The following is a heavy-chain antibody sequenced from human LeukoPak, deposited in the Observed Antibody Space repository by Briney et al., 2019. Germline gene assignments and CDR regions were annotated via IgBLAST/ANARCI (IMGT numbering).Heavy chain of an antibody. D-gene: IGHD3-10*01. J-gene: IGHJ4*02. CDR2: IYYSGST. CDR1: GGSISSYY. CDR3: ARDVPLTMVSFDY. Sequence: SETLSLTCTVSGGSISSYYWGWIRQPPGKGLEWIGSIYYSGSTYYNPSLKSRVTISVDTSKNQFSLKLSSVTAADTAVYYCARDVPLTMVSFDYWGQGTLVTVSS. V-gene: IGHV4-39*07.